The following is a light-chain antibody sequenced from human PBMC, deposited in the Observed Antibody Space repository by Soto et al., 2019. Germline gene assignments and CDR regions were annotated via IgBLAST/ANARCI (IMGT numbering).Light chain of an antibody. V-gene: IGLV1-40*01. Sequence: QSVLTQPPSVSGAPGQRVTISCTGSSSNIGAGYDVHWYQQLPGTAPKLLTYGNSNRPSGVPDRFSGSKSGTSASLAITGLQAEDEADYYCQSYDSSILYVFGTGTKVTVL. CDR3: QSYDSSILYV. J-gene: IGLJ1*01. CDR2: GNS. CDR1: SSNIGAGYD.